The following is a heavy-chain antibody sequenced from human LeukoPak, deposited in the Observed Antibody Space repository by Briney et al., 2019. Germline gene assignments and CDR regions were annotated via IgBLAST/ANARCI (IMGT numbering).Heavy chain of an antibody. Sequence: KPSESLSPTCTVSGGSISSYYWSWIRQPPGKGLEWIGYIPYSWSTNYNPSLKSRVTISVDTSKNQFSLKLSSVTAADTAVYYCARHYGPRYDSSGHLRLPASFDYWGQGTLVTVSS. CDR3: ARHYGPRYDSSGHLRLPASFDY. V-gene: IGHV4-59*08. CDR1: GGSISSYY. D-gene: IGHD3-22*01. CDR2: IPYSWST. J-gene: IGHJ4*02.